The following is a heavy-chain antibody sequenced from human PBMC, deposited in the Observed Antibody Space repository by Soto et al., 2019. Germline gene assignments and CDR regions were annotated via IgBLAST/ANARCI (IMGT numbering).Heavy chain of an antibody. D-gene: IGHD2-2*01. CDR1: GGSISSYY. CDR2: IYYSGST. Sequence: SETLSLTCTVSGGSISSYYWSWIRQPPGKGLEWIGHIYYSGSTNYNPSLKSRVTISVDTSKNQFSLKLSSVTAADTAVYYCARHEKGSSTSCFDYWGQGTLVTVSS. V-gene: IGHV4-59*08. J-gene: IGHJ4*02. CDR3: ARHEKGSSTSCFDY.